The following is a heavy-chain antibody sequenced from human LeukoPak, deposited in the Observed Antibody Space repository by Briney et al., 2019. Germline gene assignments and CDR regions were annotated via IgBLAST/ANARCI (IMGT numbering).Heavy chain of an antibody. CDR1: GGSISSSSYY. V-gene: IGHV4-39*07. CDR2: IYYSGST. J-gene: IGHJ5*02. Sequence: PSETLSLTCAVYGGSISSSSYYWGWIRQPPGKGLEWIGSIYYSGSTYYNPSLKSRVTISVDTSKNQFSLKLSSVTAADTAVYYCAREGPLRYLEPWGQGTLVTVSS. D-gene: IGHD3-9*01. CDR3: AREGPLRYLEP.